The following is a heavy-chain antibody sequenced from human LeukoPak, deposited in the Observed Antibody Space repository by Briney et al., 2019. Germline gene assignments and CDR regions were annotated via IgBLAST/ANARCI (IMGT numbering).Heavy chain of an antibody. CDR3: AKGGEATMRDGYNYYYYYMEV. Sequence: GGSLRLSCATSGITLSSHAMSWVRQAPGKGLEWVSLISGSGGHTYYGDSVKGRFTISRDNSKNTFYLQMNSLRADDTAVYYCAKGGEATMRDGYNYYYYYMEVWGKGTTVAVSS. V-gene: IGHV3-23*01. CDR2: ISGSGGHT. CDR1: GITLSSHA. D-gene: IGHD5-24*01. J-gene: IGHJ6*03.